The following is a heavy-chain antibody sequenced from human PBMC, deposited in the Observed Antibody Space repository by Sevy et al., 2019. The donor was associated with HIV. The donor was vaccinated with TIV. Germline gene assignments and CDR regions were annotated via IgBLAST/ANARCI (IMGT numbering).Heavy chain of an antibody. J-gene: IGHJ5*02. CDR3: AGQTSGWYDWFDP. Sequence: ASVKVSCKASGYTFIGYYIHWLRQAPGQGLEWIGRINPSSGGTKYTQTFQGRVTVTTDMSVSTAYMELIGLRSDDTAMYYCAGQTSGWYDWFDPWGQGTLVTVSS. CDR1: GYTFIGYY. D-gene: IGHD6-19*01. CDR2: INPSSGGT. V-gene: IGHV1-2*06.